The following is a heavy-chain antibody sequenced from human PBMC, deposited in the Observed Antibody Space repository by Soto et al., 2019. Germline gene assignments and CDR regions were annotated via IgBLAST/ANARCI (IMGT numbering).Heavy chain of an antibody. CDR2: ISGSGGST. J-gene: IGHJ4*02. CDR3: AKEGGTYSSSWYYFDY. CDR1: GFTFSSYA. Sequence: GGSLRLSCAASGFTFSSYAMSWVRQAPGKGLEWVSAISGSGGSTYYADSVKGRFTISRDNSKNTLYLQMNSLRAEDTAVYYCAKEGGTYSSSWYYFDYWGQGTLVTVSS. D-gene: IGHD6-13*01. V-gene: IGHV3-23*01.